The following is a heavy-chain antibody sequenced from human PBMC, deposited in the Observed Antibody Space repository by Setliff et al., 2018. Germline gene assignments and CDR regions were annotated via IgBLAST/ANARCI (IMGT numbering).Heavy chain of an antibody. Sequence: GGSLRLSCAASGFTVSSNEMSWVRQAPGKGLEWVSSISGGSTYYADSRKGRFTISRDNSKNTLYLQMNSLRAEDTAVYYCARAHSSTLSVHDYWGQGTLVTVSS. CDR1: GFTVSSNE. CDR3: ARAHSSTLSVHDY. V-gene: IGHV3-66*01. CDR2: ISGGST. D-gene: IGHD2-2*01. J-gene: IGHJ4*02.